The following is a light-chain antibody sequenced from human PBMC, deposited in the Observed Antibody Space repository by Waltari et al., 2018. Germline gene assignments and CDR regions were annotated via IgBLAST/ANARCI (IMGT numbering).Light chain of an antibody. CDR1: SPNVGSNS. CDR3: AAWEDSLNGVL. CDR2: DYD. V-gene: IGLV1-44*01. Sequence: QSMLTPPPSASGTPGQRVPISCSGSSPNVGSNSVNWFQHLPGAAPKLLIYDYDQRPSGVPDRFSGSKSGTSASLVISGLQSDDEADYYCAAWEDSLNGVLFGGGTKLTVL. J-gene: IGLJ2*01.